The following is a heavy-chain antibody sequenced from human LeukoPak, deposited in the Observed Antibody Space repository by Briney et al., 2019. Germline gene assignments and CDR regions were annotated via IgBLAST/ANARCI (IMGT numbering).Heavy chain of an antibody. CDR1: GYTFTGYY. J-gene: IGHJ4*02. Sequence: ASVKVSCKASGYTFTGYYMHWVRQAPGQGLEWMGWINPNSGGTNYAQKFQGRVTMTRDTSISTAYMELSRLRSDDTAVYYCASSSIRTGSGKNDFWSGYYTGRFDYWGQGTLVTVSS. CDR2: INPNSGGT. D-gene: IGHD3-3*01. CDR3: ASSSIRTGSGKNDFWSGYYTGRFDY. V-gene: IGHV1-2*02.